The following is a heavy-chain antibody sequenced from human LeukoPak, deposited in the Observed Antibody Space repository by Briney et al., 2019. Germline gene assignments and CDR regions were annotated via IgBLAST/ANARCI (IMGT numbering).Heavy chain of an antibody. CDR2: ISYDGSDK. CDR1: GFTFSSYG. Sequence: GGSLRLSCAASGFTFSSYGMHWVRQAPGKGLEWVAVISYDGSDKYYADSVEGRFTISRDNSKNTLYLQMNSLRAEDTAVYYCAKAHYDIWAIDYWGQGTLVTVSS. V-gene: IGHV3-30*18. CDR3: AKAHYDIWAIDY. D-gene: IGHD3-9*01. J-gene: IGHJ4*02.